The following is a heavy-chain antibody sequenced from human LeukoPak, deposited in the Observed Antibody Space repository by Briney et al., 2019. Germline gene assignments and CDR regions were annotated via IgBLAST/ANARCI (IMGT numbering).Heavy chain of an antibody. CDR2: ISAYNGNT. CDR1: GYTFTSYG. CDR3: ARLYSSRPYYYYYYGMDV. D-gene: IGHD6-13*01. J-gene: IGHJ6*02. Sequence: ASVKVSCKASGYTFTSYGISWVRQAPGQGLEWMGWISAYNGNTNYAQKLQGRVTMITDTSTSTAYMELRSLRSDDTAVYYCARLYSSRPYYYYYYGMDVWGQGTTVTVSS. V-gene: IGHV1-18*01.